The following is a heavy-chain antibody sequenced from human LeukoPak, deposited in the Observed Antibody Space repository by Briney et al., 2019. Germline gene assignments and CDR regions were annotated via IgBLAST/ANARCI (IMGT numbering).Heavy chain of an antibody. CDR3: ARDCSGGSCYHPDFDY. CDR2: INWNGGST. J-gene: IGHJ4*02. D-gene: IGHD2-15*01. Sequence: PGGSLRLSRAASGFTFDDYGMSWVRQAPGKGLEWVSGINWNGGSTGYADSVKGRFTISRDNAKNSLYLQMNSLRAEDTALYYCARDCSGGSCYHPDFDYWGQGTLVTVSS. CDR1: GFTFDDYG. V-gene: IGHV3-20*04.